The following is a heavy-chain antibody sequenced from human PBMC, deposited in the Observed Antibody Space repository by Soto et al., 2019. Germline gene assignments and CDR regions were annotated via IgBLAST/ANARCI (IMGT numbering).Heavy chain of an antibody. V-gene: IGHV4-39*02. CDR3: ARRPLVRGIIPYYFDY. CDR1: GGSVSNNSYY. Sequence: QLQLLESGPGLVKPSETLSLTCTVSGGSVSNNSYYWGWIRQPPGKRLEWIGSVYYSGSAYYNPSLKSRRTISVDTSMNHFSLKLSSVTAADTAIYYCARRPLVRGIIPYYFDYWGQGTLVTVSS. CDR2: VYYSGSA. J-gene: IGHJ4*02. D-gene: IGHD3-10*01.